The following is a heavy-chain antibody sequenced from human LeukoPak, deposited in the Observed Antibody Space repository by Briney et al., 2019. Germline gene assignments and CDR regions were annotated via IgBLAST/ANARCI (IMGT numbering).Heavy chain of an antibody. CDR1: GGSISSYY. CDR3: ARAQYPYGMDV. CDR2: IYYSGST. J-gene: IGHJ6*02. D-gene: IGHD2-2*01. V-gene: IGHV4-59*01. Sequence: SETLSLTCTVSGGSISSYYWSWIRQPPGKGLEWIGYIYYSGSTNYNPSLKSRVTISVDTSKNQFYLKLSSVTAADTAVYYCARAQYPYGMDVWGQGTTVTVSS.